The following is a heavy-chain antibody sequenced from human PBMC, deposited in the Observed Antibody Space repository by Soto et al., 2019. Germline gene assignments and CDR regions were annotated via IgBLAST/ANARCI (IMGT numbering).Heavy chain of an antibody. CDR3: VRDGTKTLRDWVDP. J-gene: IGHJ5*02. D-gene: IGHD1-1*01. CDR1: GASISGFY. Sequence: SETLSLTCTVSGASISGFYWSWIRKSAGKGLEWVGRIYATGTTDYNPSLKSRVMMSVDTSKKQFSLKLRSVTAADTAVYYCVRDGTKTLRDWVDPWGQGISVTVSS. V-gene: IGHV4-4*07. CDR2: IYATGTT.